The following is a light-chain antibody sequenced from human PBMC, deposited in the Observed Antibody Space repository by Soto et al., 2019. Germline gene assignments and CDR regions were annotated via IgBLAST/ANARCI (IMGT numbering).Light chain of an antibody. CDR1: QSISNY. CDR2: AAS. CDR3: QQYNTWPPIT. Sequence: DIQLTQSPSSLSASVGDRVSISCRASQSISNYLNWYQQKPGKAPKVLIFAASRLQSGVPSRFSGSGSGTDFTLTISSLQPEDFAVYYCQQYNTWPPITFGQGTRLEN. J-gene: IGKJ5*01. V-gene: IGKV1-39*01.